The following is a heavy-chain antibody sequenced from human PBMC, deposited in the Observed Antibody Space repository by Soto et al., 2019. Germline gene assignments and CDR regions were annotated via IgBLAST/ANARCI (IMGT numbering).Heavy chain of an antibody. J-gene: IGHJ4*02. V-gene: IGHV1-69*02. CDR3: ASSTSRFLEWLLPDERGYFDY. CDR2: IIPILGIA. CDR1: GGTFSSYT. D-gene: IGHD3-3*01. Sequence: SVKVSCKASGGTFSSYTISWVRQAPGQGLEWMGRIIPILGIANYAQKFQGRVTITADKSTSTAYMELSSLRSEDTAVYYCASSTSRFLEWLLPDERGYFDYWGQGTLVTVSS.